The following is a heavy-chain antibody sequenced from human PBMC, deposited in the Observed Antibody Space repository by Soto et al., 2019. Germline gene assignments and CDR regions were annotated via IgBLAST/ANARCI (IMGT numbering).Heavy chain of an antibody. Sequence: QVQLQESGPGLVKPLGTLSLNCTVSGGSMSSSNWWNWVRQPPGKGLEWIGEAHLSGRTNYNPSLQSRVTISVDTSKNQFSLKLRSVTAADTAVYYCARSEATVLDYWGQGTLDTVSS. CDR2: AHLSGRT. V-gene: IGHV4-4*02. CDR1: GGSMSSSNW. J-gene: IGHJ4*02. CDR3: ARSEATVLDY. D-gene: IGHD4-17*01.